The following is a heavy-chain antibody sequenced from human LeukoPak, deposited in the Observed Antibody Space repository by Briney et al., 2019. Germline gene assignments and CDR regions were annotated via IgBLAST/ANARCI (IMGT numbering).Heavy chain of an antibody. Sequence: GGSLRLSCAASGFTVSSNYMSWVRQAPGKGLEWVSVIYSGGSTYYADSVKGRFTISRDNSKNTLYLQMNSLRAEDTAVYYCAKDFLYDYVWGSYRQTYFDYWGQGTLVTVSS. CDR3: AKDFLYDYVWGSYRQTYFDY. CDR1: GFTVSSNY. CDR2: IYSGGST. V-gene: IGHV3-53*01. J-gene: IGHJ4*02. D-gene: IGHD3-16*02.